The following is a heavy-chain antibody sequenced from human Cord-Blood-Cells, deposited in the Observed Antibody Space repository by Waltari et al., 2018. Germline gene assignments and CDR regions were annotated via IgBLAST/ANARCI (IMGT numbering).Heavy chain of an antibody. J-gene: IGHJ4*02. V-gene: IGHV4-34*01. D-gene: IGHD3-10*01. Sequence: QVQLQQWGAGLLKPSETLSLTCAVYGGSFSGYYWSWIRQPPGKGLEWIGEINHSGSTNYNPSLKSRVTISVDTSKNQFSLKLSSVTAADTAVYYCARGSGELFDYWGQGTLVTVSS. CDR3: ARGSGELFDY. CDR1: GGSFSGYY. CDR2: INHSGST.